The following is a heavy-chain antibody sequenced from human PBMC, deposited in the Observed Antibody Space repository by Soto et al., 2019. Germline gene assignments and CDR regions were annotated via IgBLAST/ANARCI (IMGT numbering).Heavy chain of an antibody. CDR3: AKLPVVVAASMFEYFQH. J-gene: IGHJ1*01. CDR2: ISGSGGST. V-gene: IGHV3-23*01. D-gene: IGHD2-15*01. CDR1: GFTFSSYA. Sequence: GGSLRLSCAASGFTFSSYAMSWVRQAPGKGLEWVSAISGSGGSTYYADSVKGRFTISRDNSKNTLYLQMNSLRAEDTAVYYCAKLPVVVAASMFEYFQHWGQGTLVTVSS.